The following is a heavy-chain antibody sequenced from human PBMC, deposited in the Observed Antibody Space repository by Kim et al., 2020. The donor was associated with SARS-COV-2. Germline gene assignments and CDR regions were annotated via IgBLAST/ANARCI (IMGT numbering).Heavy chain of an antibody. D-gene: IGHD2-15*01. Sequence: SETLSLTCTVSGGSISSSCYYWGWIRQPPGKGLDWIGCIYYSGSTYYNPSLKSRVTITVGTSKNQFSLKLSSVTAADTAVYYCARHINLGYCSGGSCYPDACDLGGQGTMVTVSS. CDR1: GGSISSSCYY. V-gene: IGHV4-39*01. J-gene: IGHJ3*01. CDR2: IYYSGST. CDR3: ARHINLGYCSGGSCYPDACDL.